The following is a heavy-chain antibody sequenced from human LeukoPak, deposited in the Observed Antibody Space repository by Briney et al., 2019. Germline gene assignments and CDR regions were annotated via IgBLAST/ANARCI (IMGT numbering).Heavy chain of an antibody. V-gene: IGHV3-48*01. CDR1: GFTFSTYS. J-gene: IGHJ4*02. CDR3: ARDKGAYNPFDY. CDR2: IDTGTSTI. Sequence: GGSLRLSCAASGFTFSTYSMNWVRQAPGKGLEWVSYIDTGTSTIYYADSVKGRFTISKDSAKNSLYLQMNSLRAEDTAVYFCARDKGAYNPFDYWGQGTLVTVSS. D-gene: IGHD1-1*01.